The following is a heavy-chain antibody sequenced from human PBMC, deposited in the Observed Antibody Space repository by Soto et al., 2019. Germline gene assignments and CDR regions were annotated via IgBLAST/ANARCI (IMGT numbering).Heavy chain of an antibody. Sequence: ASVKVSCKASGYTFTNSDINWVRQAPGEGLEWMGWMNPDSGHAAYAQKFQGRVTLTTSTSTSTVYMEMRSLGSEDTAVYYCARRPHCSGGICYYGLDNWGQGTLVTVSS. CDR2: MNPDSGHA. J-gene: IGHJ4*02. D-gene: IGHD2-15*01. CDR1: GYTFTNSD. CDR3: ARRPHCSGGICYYGLDN. V-gene: IGHV1-8*01.